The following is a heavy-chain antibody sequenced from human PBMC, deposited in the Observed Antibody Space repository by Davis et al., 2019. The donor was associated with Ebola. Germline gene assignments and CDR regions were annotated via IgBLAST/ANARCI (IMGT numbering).Heavy chain of an antibody. CDR3: ARGDYWGAYMDV. J-gene: IGHJ6*04. D-gene: IGHD2/OR15-2a*01. CDR1: GYSFTNNW. CDR2: IYPGDSDI. V-gene: IGHV5-51*01. Sequence: PGGSLRLSCKTSGYSFTNNWIAWVRQMPGKDLAWMGIIYPGDSDIRYSPSFEGQVTISVDKSIGTAYLHLSSLQASDTAMYYCARGDYWGAYMDVWGKGTTVTVSS.